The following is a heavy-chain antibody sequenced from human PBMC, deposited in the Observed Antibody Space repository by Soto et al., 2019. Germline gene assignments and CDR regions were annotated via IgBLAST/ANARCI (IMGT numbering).Heavy chain of an antibody. J-gene: IGHJ4*01. CDR3: ARDGAFRELTY. CDR2: IIPAFGTT. Sequence: SVKVSCKASGDTFSGYPSNWVRQAPGEGREWMGRIIPAFGTTNDAQRFEGRVTCTADESTNTAYMELRGLLSEDTAVYYCARDGAFRELTYWRPGTLVTVSS. CDR1: GDTFSGYP. V-gene: IGHV1-69*13. D-gene: IGHD1-7*01.